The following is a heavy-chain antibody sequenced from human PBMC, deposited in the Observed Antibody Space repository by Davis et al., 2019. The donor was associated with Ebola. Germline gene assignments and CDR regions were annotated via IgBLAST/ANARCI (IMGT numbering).Heavy chain of an antibody. V-gene: IGHV3-74*01. Sequence: GGSLRLSCAASGFTLSSYWMHWVRQGPGKGLVWVSRINSDGSSTSYADSVKGRFTISRDNAKNTLYLQMNSLRVEDAAVYYCARASPSGSYPYYYGMDVWGQGTTVTVSS. J-gene: IGHJ6*02. CDR2: INSDGSST. CDR1: GFTLSSYW. CDR3: ARASPSGSYPYYYGMDV. D-gene: IGHD1-26*01.